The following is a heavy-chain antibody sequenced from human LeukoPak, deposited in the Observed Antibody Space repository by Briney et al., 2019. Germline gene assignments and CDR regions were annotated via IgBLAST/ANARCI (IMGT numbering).Heavy chain of an antibody. V-gene: IGHV3-21*04. D-gene: IGHD1-26*01. CDR2: ISSSSSYI. J-gene: IGHJ4*02. CDR3: AKKWSIVGATPDYFDY. CDR1: GFTFSSYS. Sequence: GGSLRLSCAASGFTFSSYSMNWVRQAPGKGLEWVASISSSSSYIYYADSVKGRFTISRDNAKNSLYLQMNSLRAEETAVYYCAKKWSIVGATPDYFDYWGQGTLVTVSS.